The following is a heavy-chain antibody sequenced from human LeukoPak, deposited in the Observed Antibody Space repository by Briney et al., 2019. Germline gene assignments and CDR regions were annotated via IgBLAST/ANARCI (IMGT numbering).Heavy chain of an antibody. D-gene: IGHD3-9*01. Sequence: SETLSLTCTVSGGSISSSSYYWGWIRQPPGKGLEWIGSIYYSGSTYYNPSLKSRVTISVDTSKNQFSLKLSSVTAADTAVYYCAVQYDILTGYSENLDYWGQGTLVTVSS. CDR3: AVQYDILTGYSENLDY. CDR2: IYYSGST. V-gene: IGHV4-39*01. J-gene: IGHJ4*02. CDR1: GGSISSSSYY.